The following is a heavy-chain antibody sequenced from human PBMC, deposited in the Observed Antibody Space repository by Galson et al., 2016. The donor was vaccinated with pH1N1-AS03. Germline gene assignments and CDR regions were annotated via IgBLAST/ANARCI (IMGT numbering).Heavy chain of an antibody. CDR2: ISGSGGNT. CDR1: GFTFSSYA. V-gene: IGHV3-23*01. J-gene: IGHJ6*03. Sequence: SLRLSCAASGFTFSSYAMSWVRQAPGKGLEWVSGISGSGGNTYYADSVQGRFTISKDNSENTLYLEMNSLRAEDTALYYCAKGGLEVVIAFVGAHYYMDVWGKGTTVTVSS. CDR3: AKGGLEVVIAFVGAHYYMDV. D-gene: IGHD2-21*01.